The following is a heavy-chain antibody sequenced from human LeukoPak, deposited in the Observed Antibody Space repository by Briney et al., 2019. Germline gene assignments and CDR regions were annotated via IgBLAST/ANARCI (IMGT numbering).Heavy chain of an antibody. D-gene: IGHD3-16*02. V-gene: IGHV3-30*18. J-gene: IGHJ4*02. Sequence: GRSLRLSCAASGFTFSSYGMHWVRQAPGKGLEWVAVISYDGSNKHYADSVKGRFTISRDNSKNTLYLQMNSLRAEDTAVYYCAKDFLGTYYDYVWGSYRYTGFDYWGQGTLVTVSS. CDR1: GFTFSSYG. CDR2: ISYDGSNK. CDR3: AKDFLGTYYDYVWGSYRYTGFDY.